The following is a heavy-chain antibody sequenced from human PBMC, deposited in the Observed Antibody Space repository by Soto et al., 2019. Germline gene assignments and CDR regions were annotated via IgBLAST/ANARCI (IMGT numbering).Heavy chain of an antibody. D-gene: IGHD4-4*01. CDR1: GFSLTTSASG. V-gene: IGHV2-5*01. J-gene: IGHJ4*02. CDR3: AHKSYSATYFFDS. CDR2: IFGHGNE. Sequence: QITLKESGPALVKPTQTLTVTCTFSGFSLTTSASGVGWIRQTPGKALEWLAVIFGHGNEKYSPSLRSRLTITKDTSKSQVVLSMTNVDPLDTATYYCAHKSYSATYFFDSWGQGTLVTVSS.